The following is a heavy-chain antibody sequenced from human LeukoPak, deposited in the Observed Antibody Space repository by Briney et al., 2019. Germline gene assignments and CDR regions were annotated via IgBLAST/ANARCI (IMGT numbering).Heavy chain of an antibody. CDR2: SGTAGDT. D-gene: IGHD1-26*01. CDR3: ARVGIVGANHDAFDI. CDR1: VRYA. J-gene: IGHJ3*02. V-gene: IGHV3-13*01. Sequence: SGGSLRLSCTASVRYAMHWVRQATGKGLEWVSASGTAGDTYYPGSVKGRFTISRENAKNSLYLQMNSLRAGDTAVYYCARVGIVGANHDAFDIWGQGTMVTVSS.